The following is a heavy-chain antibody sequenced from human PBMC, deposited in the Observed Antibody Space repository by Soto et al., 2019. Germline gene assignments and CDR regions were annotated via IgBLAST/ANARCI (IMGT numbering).Heavy chain of an antibody. J-gene: IGHJ6*02. Sequence: GETLQISYKGCGYSVTTYWIRWVRQMPGKGLEWMGIIYPGDSDTRYSPSFQGQVTFSADKSITTAYLQWSSLKASDTAMYYCARHLSYYYYGMDVWGQGTTVTVSS. CDR3: ARHLSYYYYGMDV. CDR1: GYSVTTYW. V-gene: IGHV5-51*01. CDR2: IYPGDSDT.